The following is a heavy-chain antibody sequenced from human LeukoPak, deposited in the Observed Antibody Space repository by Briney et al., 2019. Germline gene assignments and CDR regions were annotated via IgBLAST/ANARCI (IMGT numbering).Heavy chain of an antibody. Sequence: SETLSLTCTVSGGSISSYYWSWIRQPPGKGLEWIGDIYYSGSTNYNPSLKSRVTISVDTSKNQFSLKLSSVTAADTAVYYCARDKGDYFDYWGQGTLVTVSS. CDR2: IYYSGST. CDR3: ARDKGDYFDY. D-gene: IGHD3-16*01. V-gene: IGHV4-59*01. J-gene: IGHJ4*02. CDR1: GGSISSYY.